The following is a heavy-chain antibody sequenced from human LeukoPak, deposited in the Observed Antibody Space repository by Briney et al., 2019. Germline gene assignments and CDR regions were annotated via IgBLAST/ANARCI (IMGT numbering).Heavy chain of an antibody. D-gene: IGHD2/OR15-2a*01. CDR1: GGSISGFY. CDR3: ARGKNIGGSDFDF. Sequence: SETLSLTCRVSGGSISGFYWSWIRQPPGKGLEWIGYLYDSGGPTYNPSLKSRVAISVDTSKSQLSLKLTSLTAADTAVYFCARGKNIGGSDFDFWGQGTLVTVSS. J-gene: IGHJ4*02. CDR2: LYDSGGP. V-gene: IGHV4-59*01.